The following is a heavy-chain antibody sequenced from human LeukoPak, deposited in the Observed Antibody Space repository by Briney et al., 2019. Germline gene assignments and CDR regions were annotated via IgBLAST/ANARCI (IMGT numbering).Heavy chain of an antibody. J-gene: IGHJ3*02. CDR1: GFTFSSYA. CDR3: TTVVGYSYGSGDDAFDI. Sequence: GGSLRLSCAASGFTFSSYAMSWVRQAPGKGLEWVGRIKSKTDGGTTDYAAPVKGRFTISRDDSKNTLYLQMNSLKTEDTAVYYCTTVVGYSYGSGDDAFDIWGQGTMVTVSS. V-gene: IGHV3-15*01. CDR2: IKSKTDGGTT. D-gene: IGHD5-18*01.